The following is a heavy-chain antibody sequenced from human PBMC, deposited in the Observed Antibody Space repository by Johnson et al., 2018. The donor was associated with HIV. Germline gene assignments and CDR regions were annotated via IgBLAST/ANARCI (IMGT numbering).Heavy chain of an antibody. V-gene: IGHV3-30*03. D-gene: IGHD4-17*01. J-gene: IGHJ3*02. CDR3: ARGNGDYSDAFDI. CDR2: ISYDGGNK. Sequence: QVQLVESGGGVVQPGRSLRLSCAASGFTFSSYGMHWVRQAPGKGLEWVAVISYDGGNKYYADSVKGRFTISRDNSKNTLYLQMGSLRAEDMAVYYCARGNGDYSDAFDIWGQGTMVTVSS. CDR1: GFTFSSYG.